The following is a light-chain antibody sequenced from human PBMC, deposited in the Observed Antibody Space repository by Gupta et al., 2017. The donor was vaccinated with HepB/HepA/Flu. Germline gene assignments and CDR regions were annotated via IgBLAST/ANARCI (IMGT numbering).Light chain of an antibody. CDR2: GAS. J-gene: IGKJ3*01. CDR3: QQYNTWPLLT. CDR1: QSVSSN. V-gene: IGKV3-15*01. Sequence: EIVMTQSPATLSVSPGERATLSCRASQSVSSNLAWYQQKPGQAPRLLIYGASTRATGIPARFSGSGSGTEFTLTISSLQSEDFAVYYCQQYNTWPLLTFGPGTRLDIK.